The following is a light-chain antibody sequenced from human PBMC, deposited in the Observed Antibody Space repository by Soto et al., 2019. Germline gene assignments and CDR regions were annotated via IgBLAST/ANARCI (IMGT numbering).Light chain of an antibody. V-gene: IGLV2-14*01. J-gene: IGLJ2*01. Sequence: QSALTQPASVSGSPGQSITISCTGTSSEVGGYNYVSWYQQHPGKAPKLMIYEVSNRPSGVSNRFSGSKSGNTASLTISGLQAEDEADYYCSSYTRNSTLVFGGGTKLTVL. CDR2: EVS. CDR3: SSYTRNSTLV. CDR1: SSEVGGYNY.